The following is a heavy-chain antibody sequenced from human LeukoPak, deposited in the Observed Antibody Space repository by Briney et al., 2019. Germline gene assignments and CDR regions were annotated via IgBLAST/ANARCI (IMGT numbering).Heavy chain of an antibody. J-gene: IGHJ4*02. Sequence: GGSLRLSCAASGFTFSSYSMNWVRQAPGKGLEWVSSISSSGSYIYYADSVKGRFTISRDNAKNSLYLQMNSLRAEDTAVYYCARDPKTSPDFWSGYYTDADYWGQGTLVTVSS. D-gene: IGHD3-3*01. CDR1: GFTFSSYS. CDR2: ISSSGSYI. V-gene: IGHV3-21*01. CDR3: ARDPKTSPDFWSGYYTDADY.